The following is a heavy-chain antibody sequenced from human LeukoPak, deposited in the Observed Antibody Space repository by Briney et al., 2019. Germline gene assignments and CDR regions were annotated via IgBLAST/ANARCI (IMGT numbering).Heavy chain of an antibody. Sequence: ASVNVSCKASGYTFTSYDINWVRQATGQGLERMGWMNPNSGNTGYAQKFQGRVTMTRNTSISTAYMELSSLRSEDTAVYYCARSIGYCSSTSCSVYNWFDPWGQGTLVTVSS. CDR3: ARSIGYCSSTSCSVYNWFDP. CDR1: GYTFTSYD. J-gene: IGHJ5*02. CDR2: MNPNSGNT. D-gene: IGHD2-2*03. V-gene: IGHV1-8*01.